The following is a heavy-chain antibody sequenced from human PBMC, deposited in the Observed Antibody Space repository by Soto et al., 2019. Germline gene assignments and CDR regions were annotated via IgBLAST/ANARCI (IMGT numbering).Heavy chain of an antibody. Sequence: QVQLVESGGGVVQPGRSLRLSCAASGFTFSSYGMHWVRQAPGKGLEWVAVISYDGSNKYYADSVKGRFTISRDNSKNTLYLQMNSLRAEDTAVYYCAKDIGLTTVYYYGMDVW. J-gene: IGHJ6*01. V-gene: IGHV3-30*18. CDR1: GFTFSSYG. CDR3: AKDIGLTTVYYYGMDV. CDR2: ISYDGSNK. D-gene: IGHD4-17*01.